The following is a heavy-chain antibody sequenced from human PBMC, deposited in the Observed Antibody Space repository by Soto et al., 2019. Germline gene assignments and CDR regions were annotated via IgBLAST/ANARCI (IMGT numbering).Heavy chain of an antibody. CDR3: ARDPGYSYGYN. CDR1: GYTFTSYA. CDR2: INAGNGNT. V-gene: IGHV1-3*01. J-gene: IGHJ4*02. D-gene: IGHD5-18*01. Sequence: QVQLVQSGAEAKKPGASVKVSCKASGYTFTSYAMHWVRQAPGQRLEWMGWINAGNGNTKYSQKFQGRVTITRDTSASTAYMEPSSLRSEDTAVYYCARDPGYSYGYNWGQGTLVTVSS.